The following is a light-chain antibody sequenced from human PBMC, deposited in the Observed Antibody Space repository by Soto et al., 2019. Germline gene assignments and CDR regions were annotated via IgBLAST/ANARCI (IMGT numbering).Light chain of an antibody. J-gene: IGKJ2*02. CDR3: QQYNNWPPGT. CDR2: GAS. CDR1: QSVSSN. Sequence: EIVMTQSPATLSVSPGERATLSCRASQSVSSNLAWYQQKPGQAPRLLIYGASTRATGITARFSGSGSGTEFTLTISSRQSEDFAVYYCQQYNNWPPGTFGQGTKLEIK. V-gene: IGKV3-15*01.